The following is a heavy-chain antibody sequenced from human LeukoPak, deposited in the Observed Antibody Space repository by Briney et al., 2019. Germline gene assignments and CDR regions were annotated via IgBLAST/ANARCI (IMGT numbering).Heavy chain of an antibody. V-gene: IGHV3-48*02. D-gene: IGHD4-23*01. Sequence: PGGSLRLSCAASGFTFSSYEMHWVRQAPGKGLEWVSYISSSSSTIYYADSVKGRFTISRDNAKNSLYLQMNRLRDEDTAVYYCARSYGGNFDYWGQGTLVTVSS. CDR2: ISSSSSTI. CDR1: GFTFSSYE. J-gene: IGHJ4*02. CDR3: ARSYGGNFDY.